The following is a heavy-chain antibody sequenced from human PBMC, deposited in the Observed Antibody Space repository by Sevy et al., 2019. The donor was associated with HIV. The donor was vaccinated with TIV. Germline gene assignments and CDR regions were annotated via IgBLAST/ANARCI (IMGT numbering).Heavy chain of an antibody. V-gene: IGHV3-33*01. J-gene: IGHJ4*02. D-gene: IGHD3-10*01. Sequence: GGSLRLSCAASGFTFSSYGMHWVRQAPGKGLEWVAVIWYDGSNKYYADSVKGRFTISRDNSKNTLYRQMNSLRAEDTAVYYCARGERITMVRGVRRFDYWGQGTLVTVSS. CDR3: ARGERITMVRGVRRFDY. CDR1: GFTFSSYG. CDR2: IWYDGSNK.